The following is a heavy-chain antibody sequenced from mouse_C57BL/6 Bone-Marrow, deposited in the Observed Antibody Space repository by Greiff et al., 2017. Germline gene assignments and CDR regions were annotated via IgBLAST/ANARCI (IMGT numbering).Heavy chain of an antibody. J-gene: IGHJ2*01. CDR3: ARAFTTVEDY. D-gene: IGHD1-1*01. CDR2: ISSGSSTI. Sequence: EVQLVESGGGLVKPGGSLKLSCAASGFTFSDYGMHWVRQAPEKGLVWVAYISSGSSTIYYADTVKGRFTISRDNAKNNLFLQLTSLRSEDTAMYDCARAFTTVEDYWGQGSTLTVSS. V-gene: IGHV5-17*01. CDR1: GFTFSDYG.